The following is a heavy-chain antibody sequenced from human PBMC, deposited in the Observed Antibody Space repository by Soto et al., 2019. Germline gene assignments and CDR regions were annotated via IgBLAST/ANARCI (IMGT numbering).Heavy chain of an antibody. J-gene: IGHJ4*02. CDR1: GGTFSSYT. CDR2: IIPILGIA. Sequence: QVQLVQSGAEVKKPGSSVKVSCKASGGTFSSYTISWVRQAPGQGLEWMGRIIPILGIANYAQKFQGRVTITADKSTSTAYMELSSLRSEDTAVYYCAVALGPGYSYGPSGFRFDYWGQGTLVTVSS. V-gene: IGHV1-69*02. CDR3: AVALGPGYSYGPSGFRFDY. D-gene: IGHD5-18*01.